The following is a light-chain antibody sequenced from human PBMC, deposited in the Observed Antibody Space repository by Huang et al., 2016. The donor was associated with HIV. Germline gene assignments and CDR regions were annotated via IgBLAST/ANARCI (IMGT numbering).Light chain of an antibody. CDR2: TAS. CDR3: QQHYGYPYT. J-gene: IGKJ2*01. V-gene: IGKV1-8*01. CDR1: QDISSY. Sequence: AIRMTQSPSSLSAFTGDRVTITCRASQDISSYLAWYQQKPGKATKLLIYTASTLQSGVPSRFRGSGSGTDFTLTISCLQSEDFATYYCQQHYGYPYTFGQGTKLEIK.